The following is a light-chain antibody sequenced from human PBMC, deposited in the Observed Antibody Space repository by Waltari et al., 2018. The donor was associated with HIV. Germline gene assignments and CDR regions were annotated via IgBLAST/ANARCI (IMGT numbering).Light chain of an antibody. Sequence: QSALPQPPSASGSPGQSVTISCTGSSSDVGGYNYVSWYQQHPGKAPKLIIYEVTKRPSGVPDRFAGSKSGNTASLTVSGLQAEDEADYYCSSYPGSFPWVFGGGTKLTVL. CDR3: SSYPGSFPWV. CDR2: EVT. J-gene: IGLJ3*02. V-gene: IGLV2-8*01. CDR1: SSDVGGYNY.